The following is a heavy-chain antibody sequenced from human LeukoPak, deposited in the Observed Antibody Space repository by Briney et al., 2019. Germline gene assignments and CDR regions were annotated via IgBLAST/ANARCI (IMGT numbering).Heavy chain of an antibody. Sequence: SETLSLTCTVSGDSISSGLYSWGWIRQPPGEGLEWIGNIYHNGDTYYNPFLRSRVTISVDTSENQFSLNLRSVTAADTAVYYCARLWSHSKTEDYWGQGTVVTVSS. CDR1: GDSISSGLYS. J-gene: IGHJ4*02. D-gene: IGHD3-16*01. V-gene: IGHV4-39*01. CDR2: IYHNGDT. CDR3: ARLWSHSKTEDY.